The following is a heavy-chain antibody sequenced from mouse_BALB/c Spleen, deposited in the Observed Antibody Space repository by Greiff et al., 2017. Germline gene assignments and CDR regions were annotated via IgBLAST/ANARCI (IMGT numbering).Heavy chain of an antibody. V-gene: IGHV5-6-3*01. CDR3: ARDRGMITTNYAMDY. CDR1: GFTFSSYG. Sequence: EVQLVESGGGLVQPGGSLKLSCAASGFTFSSYGMSWVRQTPDKRLELVATINSNGGSTYYPDSVKGRFTISRDNAKNTLYLQMSSLKSEDTAMYYCARDRGMITTNYAMDYWGQGTSVTVSS. CDR2: INSNGGST. J-gene: IGHJ4*01. D-gene: IGHD2-4*01.